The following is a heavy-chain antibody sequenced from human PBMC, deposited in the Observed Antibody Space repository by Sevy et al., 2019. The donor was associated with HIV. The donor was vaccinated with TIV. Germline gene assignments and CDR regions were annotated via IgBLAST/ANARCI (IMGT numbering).Heavy chain of an antibody. V-gene: IGHV4-59*13. CDR3: ARGGRSHYYYDSSGYYWLFDY. CDR1: GGSISSYY. J-gene: IGHJ4*02. D-gene: IGHD3-22*01. Sequence: SESLSLTCTVSGGSISSYYWSWIRQPPGKGLEWIGYIYYSGSTNYNPSLKSRVTISVDTSKNQFSLKLSSVTAADTAWYYCARGGRSHYYYDSSGYYWLFDYWGQGTLVTVSS. CDR2: IYYSGST.